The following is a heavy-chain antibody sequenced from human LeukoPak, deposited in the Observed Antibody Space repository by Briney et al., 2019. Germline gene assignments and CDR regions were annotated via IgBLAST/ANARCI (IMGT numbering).Heavy chain of an antibody. CDR1: GYTFTSYG. CDR2: ISAYNGNT. V-gene: IGHV1-18*01. Sequence: ASVKVSCKASGYTFTSYGISWVRQAPGQGLEWMGWISAYNGNTNYAQKLQGRVTMTTDTSTSTAYMELRRLRSDDTAVYYCARETHSGYLPNYYYYYYMDVWGKGTTVTVSS. CDR3: ARETHSGYLPNYYYYYYMDV. J-gene: IGHJ6*03. D-gene: IGHD5-12*01.